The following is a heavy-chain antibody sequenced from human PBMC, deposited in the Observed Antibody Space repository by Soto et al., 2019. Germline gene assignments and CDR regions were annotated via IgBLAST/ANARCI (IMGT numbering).Heavy chain of an antibody. V-gene: IGHV1-18*04. Sequence: ASVKVSCKASGYTFTSYGISWVLQAPGQGLEWMGWISAYNGNTNYAQKLQGRVTMTTDTSTSTAYMELRSLRSDDTAVYYCARADILTGYYSSGMDVWGQGTTVTVSS. J-gene: IGHJ6*02. CDR1: GYTFTSYG. D-gene: IGHD3-9*01. CDR2: ISAYNGNT. CDR3: ARADILTGYYSSGMDV.